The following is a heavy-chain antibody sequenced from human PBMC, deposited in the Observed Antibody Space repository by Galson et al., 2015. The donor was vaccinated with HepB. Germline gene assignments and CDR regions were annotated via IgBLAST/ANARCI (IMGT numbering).Heavy chain of an antibody. V-gene: IGHV1-69*13. Sequence: SVKVSCKASGGTFSSYAISWVRQAPGQGLEWMGGIIPIFGTANYAQKFQGRVTITADESTSTAYMELSSLRSEDTAVYYCASLTMVRGVVYYYYGMDVWGPGTTVTVSS. J-gene: IGHJ6*02. CDR3: ASLTMVRGVVYYYYGMDV. D-gene: IGHD3-10*01. CDR2: IIPIFGTA. CDR1: GGTFSSYA.